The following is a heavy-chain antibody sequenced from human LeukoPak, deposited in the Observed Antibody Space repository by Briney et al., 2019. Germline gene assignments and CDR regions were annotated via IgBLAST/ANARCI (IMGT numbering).Heavy chain of an antibody. CDR2: ISWDGGST. D-gene: IGHD1-26*01. CDR1: GFTFDDYT. V-gene: IGHV3-43*01. J-gene: IGHJ4*02. CDR3: AKDAGVGATGALDY. Sequence: PGGSLRLSCAASGFTFDDYTMHWVRQAPGKGLEWVSLISWDGGSTYYADSVKRRFTITRDNSKNSLYLQMNSLRTEDTALYYCAKDAGVGATGALDYWGQGTLVTVSS.